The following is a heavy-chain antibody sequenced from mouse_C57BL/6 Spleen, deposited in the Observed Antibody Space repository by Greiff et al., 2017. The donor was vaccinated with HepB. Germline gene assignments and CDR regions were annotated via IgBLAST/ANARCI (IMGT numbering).Heavy chain of an antibody. D-gene: IGHD2-4*01. CDR2: IYPGSGST. J-gene: IGHJ4*01. Sequence: QVQLQQPGAELVKPGASVKMSCKASGYTFTSYWITWVKQRPGQGLEWIGDIYPGSGSTNYNEKFKSKATLTVDTSSSTAYMQLSSLTSEDSAVYYCARSLGDYDVDAMDYWGQGTSVTVSS. CDR1: GYTFTSYW. V-gene: IGHV1-55*01. CDR3: ARSLGDYDVDAMDY.